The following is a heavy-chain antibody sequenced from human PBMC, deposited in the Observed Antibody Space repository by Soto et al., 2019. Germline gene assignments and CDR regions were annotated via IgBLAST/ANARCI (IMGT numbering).Heavy chain of an antibody. D-gene: IGHD2-15*01. CDR3: ARGARYCSGGSCYAWFDP. V-gene: IGHV4-30-2*01. Sequence: SETLSLTCAVSGGSISSGGYSWSWIRQPPGKGLEWIGYIYHSGSTYYNPSLKSRVTISVDRSKNQFSLKLSSVTAADTAVYYCARGARYCSGGSCYAWFDPWGQGTLVTVSS. J-gene: IGHJ5*02. CDR1: GGSISSGGYS. CDR2: IYHSGST.